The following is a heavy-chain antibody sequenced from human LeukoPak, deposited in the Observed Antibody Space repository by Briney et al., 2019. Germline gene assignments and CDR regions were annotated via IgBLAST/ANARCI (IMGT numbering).Heavy chain of an antibody. D-gene: IGHD6-19*01. CDR1: GDSITGTNW. CDR3: ASGGNSAWFFDY. V-gene: IGHV4-4*02. J-gene: IGHJ4*02. Sequence: SGTLSLTCALSGDSITGTNWWTWVRQPPGKGLEWIGEIYHSGSTNYNPSLKSRVTISLDRSRNQFSLRLNSVTAADAAVYYCASGGNSAWFFDYWGQGTLVTVSS. CDR2: IYHSGST.